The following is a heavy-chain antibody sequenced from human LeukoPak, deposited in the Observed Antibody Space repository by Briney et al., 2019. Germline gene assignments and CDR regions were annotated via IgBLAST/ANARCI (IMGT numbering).Heavy chain of an antibody. J-gene: IGHJ4*02. Sequence: PGGSLRLSCAASGFTFSSYSMNWVRQAPGKGLEWVSYISSSSSSSTIYYADSVKGRFTISRDNAKNSLYLQMNSLRAEDTAVYYCARVWKYSSGPFFLDYWGQGTLVTVSS. CDR2: ISSSSSSSTI. CDR3: ARVWKYSSGPFFLDY. D-gene: IGHD6-19*01. CDR1: GFTFSSYS. V-gene: IGHV3-48*01.